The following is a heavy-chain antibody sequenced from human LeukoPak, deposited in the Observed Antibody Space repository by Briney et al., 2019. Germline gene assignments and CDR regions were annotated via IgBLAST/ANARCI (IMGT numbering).Heavy chain of an antibody. CDR2: IKQDGSEK. V-gene: IGHV3-7*01. D-gene: IGHD2-15*01. CDR1: GLTFSSYA. J-gene: IGHJ3*02. Sequence: GGSLRLSCAASGLTFSSYAMSWVRQAPGKGLEWVAEIKQDGSEKYYVDSVKGRFTISRQNAKNSLFLQMNSLRAEDTAVYYCARHRSGGSQDDAFDIWGQGTMVTVSS. CDR3: ARHRSGGSQDDAFDI.